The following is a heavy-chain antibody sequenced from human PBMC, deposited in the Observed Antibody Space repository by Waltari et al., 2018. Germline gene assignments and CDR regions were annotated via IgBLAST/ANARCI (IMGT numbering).Heavy chain of an antibody. D-gene: IGHD1-26*01. J-gene: IGHJ4*02. CDR3: ARHTYSEWELAFDY. CDR1: GGSISSHY. Sequence: QVQLQESGPGLVKPSETLSLTCTVSGGSISSHYWSWLRQPPGKGLEWIGYIYYSGSTNYNPSLNSRVTISVDTSKNQFSLKLSSVTAADTAVYYCARHTYSEWELAFDYWGQGTLVTVSS. V-gene: IGHV4-59*11. CDR2: IYYSGST.